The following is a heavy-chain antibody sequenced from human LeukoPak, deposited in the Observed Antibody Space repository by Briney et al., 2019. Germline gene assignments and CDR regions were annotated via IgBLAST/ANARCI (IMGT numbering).Heavy chain of an antibody. J-gene: IGHJ4*02. D-gene: IGHD1-7*01. V-gene: IGHV4-38-2*02. CDR1: GGSISDYY. Sequence: SETLSLTCTVSGGSISDYYWSWIRQSPGKGLEWIGSIYHSGSTYYNPSLKSRVTISVDTSKNQFSLKLSSVTAADTAVYYCARDIWNYGWFDYWGQGTLVTVSS. CDR2: IYHSGST. CDR3: ARDIWNYGWFDY.